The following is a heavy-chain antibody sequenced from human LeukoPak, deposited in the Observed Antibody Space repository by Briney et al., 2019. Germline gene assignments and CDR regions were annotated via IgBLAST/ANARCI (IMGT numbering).Heavy chain of an antibody. Sequence: GRSLRLSCAASGFTFSSYAMHWVRQAPGKGLEWVAVISYDGSNKYYADSVKGRFTISRDNSKNTLYLQMNSLRAEDTAVYYCARMSGYCSGDSCYGNNWFDPWGQGTLVTVSS. CDR3: ARMSGYCSGDSCYGNNWFDP. J-gene: IGHJ5*02. CDR1: GFTFSSYA. D-gene: IGHD2-15*01. CDR2: ISYDGSNK. V-gene: IGHV3-30*04.